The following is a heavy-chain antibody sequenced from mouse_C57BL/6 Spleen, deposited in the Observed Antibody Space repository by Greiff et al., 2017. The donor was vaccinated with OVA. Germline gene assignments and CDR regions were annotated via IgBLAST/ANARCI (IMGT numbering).Heavy chain of an antibody. CDR2: IDPSASYT. Sequence: VQLQQPGAELVKPGASVTLSCKASGYTFTSYWMQWVKQRPGQGLEWIGEIDPSASYTTYNQKFKGKATLTVDTSSSTAYMQLSSLTSEDSAVYYCVGLRRGYAMDYWGQGTTVTVAS. V-gene: IGHV1-50*01. J-gene: IGHJ4*01. D-gene: IGHD2-4*01. CDR1: GYTFTSYW. CDR3: VGLRRGYAMDY.